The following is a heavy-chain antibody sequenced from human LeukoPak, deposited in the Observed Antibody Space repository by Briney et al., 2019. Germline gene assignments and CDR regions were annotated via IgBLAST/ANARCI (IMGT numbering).Heavy chain of an antibody. CDR1: GFTFISYW. CDR2: IKQDGSEK. J-gene: IGHJ2*01. CDR3: VRWIASGSGIYWYFDV. V-gene: IGHV3-7*01. Sequence: GGSLRLSCAASGFTFISYWMSWVRQAPGKGLEWVANIKQDGSEKYYVDSVKGRFTISRDNAKNSLYLQMNSLRAEDTAVYYCVRWIASGSGIYWYFDVWGRGTLVTVSS. D-gene: IGHD1-26*01.